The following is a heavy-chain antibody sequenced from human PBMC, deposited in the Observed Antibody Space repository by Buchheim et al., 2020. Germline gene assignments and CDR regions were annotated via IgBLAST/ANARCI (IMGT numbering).Heavy chain of an antibody. J-gene: IGHJ4*02. CDR1: GGSVISSSYY. V-gene: IGHV4-61*01. D-gene: IGHD3-10*01. CDR3: TRDLGGPPEY. CDR2: IYNSGIT. Sequence: QVQLQESGPGLVKPSETLSLTCTVSGGSVISSSYYWSWIRQPPGKGLEWIGYIYNSGITNYNPSLKSRVTISVDTSKNQFSLKLNSVTAADTAVYYCTRDLGGPPEYWGQGTL.